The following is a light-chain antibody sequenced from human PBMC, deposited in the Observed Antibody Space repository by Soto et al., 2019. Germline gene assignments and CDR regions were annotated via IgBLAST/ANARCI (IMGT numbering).Light chain of an antibody. CDR3: AAWDDSLNGVV. Sequence: QSALTQPPSASGTPGQRVTISCSGSSSNIGSNNVSWYKQLPGTAPELLIYSNRQRPSGVPDRFSGSKSGTSASLAISGLQSEDEADYYCAAWDDSLNGVVFGGGTKLTVL. CDR2: SNR. CDR1: SSNIGSNN. V-gene: IGLV1-44*01. J-gene: IGLJ2*01.